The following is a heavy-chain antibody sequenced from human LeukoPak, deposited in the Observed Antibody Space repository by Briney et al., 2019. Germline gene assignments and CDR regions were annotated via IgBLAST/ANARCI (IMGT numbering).Heavy chain of an antibody. CDR3: ARTYVDIVATVVLGDYFDY. J-gene: IGHJ4*02. D-gene: IGHD5-12*01. CDR2: INPNSGGT. V-gene: IGHV1-2*02. CDR1: GYTFTGYY. Sequence: ASVKVSCKASGYTFTGYYMHWVRQAPGQGLEWMGWINPNSGGTNYAQKFQGRVTITADKSTSTAYMELSSLRSEDTAVYYCARTYVDIVATVVLGDYFDYWGQGTLVTVSS.